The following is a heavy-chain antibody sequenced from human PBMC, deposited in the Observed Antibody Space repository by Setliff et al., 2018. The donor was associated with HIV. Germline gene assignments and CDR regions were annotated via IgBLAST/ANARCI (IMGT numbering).Heavy chain of an antibody. V-gene: IGHV3-48*01. D-gene: IGHD3-22*01. CDR1: GFIFNTYS. CDR3: VRDASPDYDSGGYSAGGH. Sequence: PGGSLRLSCAVSGFIFNTYSMNWVRQAPGKGLEWVSYIGGSGSAIYYADSVKGRFTISRDNAKNSLYLQLNSLRAEDTAVYYCVRDASPDYDSGGYSAGGHWGRGPLVTVSS. J-gene: IGHJ4*02. CDR2: IGGSGSAI.